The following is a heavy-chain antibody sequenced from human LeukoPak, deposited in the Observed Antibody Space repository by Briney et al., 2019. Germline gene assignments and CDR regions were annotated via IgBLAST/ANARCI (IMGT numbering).Heavy chain of an antibody. CDR3: ARDSGSQKAFDI. CDR1: GGSISSGDYY. J-gene: IGHJ3*02. D-gene: IGHD1-26*01. Sequence: SETLSLTCTVSGGSISSGDYYWSWIRQPPGKRLEWIGYIYYGGSTYYYPSLKSRVTISVDTSKNLFSLKLSSVTAADTAVYYCARDSGSQKAFDIWGQGTMVTVSS. V-gene: IGHV4-30-4*08. CDR2: IYYGGST.